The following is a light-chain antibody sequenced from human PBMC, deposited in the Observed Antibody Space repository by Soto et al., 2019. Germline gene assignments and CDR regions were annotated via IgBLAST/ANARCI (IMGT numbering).Light chain of an antibody. CDR3: QQYNSYPYP. Sequence: DIQMTQSPSTLSTSVGDRVTITCRASQYISSWLAWYQQKPGKAPNLLIYKASSLESGVPSRFSGTGSGTEFTLTISSLPPDDFAAYYCQQYNSYPYPFGQGTKLEMK. V-gene: IGKV1-5*03. CDR1: QYISSW. J-gene: IGKJ2*01. CDR2: KAS.